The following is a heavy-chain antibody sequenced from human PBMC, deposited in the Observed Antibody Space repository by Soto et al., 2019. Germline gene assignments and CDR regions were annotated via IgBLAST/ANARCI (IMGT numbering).Heavy chain of an antibody. V-gene: IGHV3-23*01. Sequence: EVQLLESGGGLVQPGGSLRLSCAASGFTFSSYAMSWVRQAPGKGLEWVSGISGSGGRTYYADSVKGRFTFSRDNSKNTLYLQMNSLRAEDTAVYYCAKVMVKNWFYPWGQGTLVTGSS. D-gene: IGHD5-18*01. J-gene: IGHJ5*02. CDR1: GFTFSSYA. CDR2: ISGSGGRT. CDR3: AKVMVKNWFYP.